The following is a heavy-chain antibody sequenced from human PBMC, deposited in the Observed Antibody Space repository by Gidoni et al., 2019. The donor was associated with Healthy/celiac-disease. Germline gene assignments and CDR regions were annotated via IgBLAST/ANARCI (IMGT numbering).Heavy chain of an antibody. CDR2: IYYSGST. J-gene: IGHJ4*02. CDR1: GGPISSSSYY. Sequence: QLQLQESGPGLVKPSETLSLTCTVPGGPISSSSYYWGWIRQPPGKGLEWIGSIYYSGSTYYNPSLKSRVTISVDTSKNQFSLKLSSVTAADTAVYYCASYYDSSGYGDYWGQGTLVTVSS. CDR3: ASYYDSSGYGDY. D-gene: IGHD3-22*01. V-gene: IGHV4-39*07.